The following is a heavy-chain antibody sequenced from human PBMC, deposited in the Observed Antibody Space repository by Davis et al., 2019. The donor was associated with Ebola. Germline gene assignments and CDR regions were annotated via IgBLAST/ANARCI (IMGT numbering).Heavy chain of an antibody. CDR2: IYYSGST. CDR1: GGSITYYY. J-gene: IGHJ4*02. CDR3: ARGPTRYYFDY. D-gene: IGHD4-17*01. Sequence: SETLSLTCTVSGGSITYYYWSWNRQPPGKGLEWIGNIYYSGSTNYNPSLKSRVTISVDTSKNQFSLKLSSVTAADTAVYYCARGPTRYYFDYWGQGNLVTVSS. V-gene: IGHV4-59*01.